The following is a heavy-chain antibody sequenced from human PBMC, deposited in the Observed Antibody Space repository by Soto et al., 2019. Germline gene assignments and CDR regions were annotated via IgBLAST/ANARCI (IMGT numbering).Heavy chain of an antibody. D-gene: IGHD2-21*02. Sequence: QGQLQESGPGLGKPSETVSLTCTDCGGTISRDYWSWIRQPPGKGMEWIGYMYNNGSTVYNPSFKSRVTMSVDTSKNQFSLKLNSVIAADTAVYYCARDLWGYCGTDCYPLDVWGQGTTVTVSS. CDR2: MYNNGST. CDR3: ARDLWGYCGTDCYPLDV. V-gene: IGHV4-59*01. J-gene: IGHJ6*02. CDR1: GGTISRDY.